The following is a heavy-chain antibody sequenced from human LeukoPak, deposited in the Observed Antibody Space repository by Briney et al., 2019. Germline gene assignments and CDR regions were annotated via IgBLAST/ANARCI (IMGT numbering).Heavy chain of an antibody. D-gene: IGHD3-3*01. CDR2: ISAYNGNT. V-gene: IGHV1-18*01. J-gene: IGHJ5*02. Sequence: ASVKVSCKASGYTFTSYGISWVRQAPGQGLEWMGWISAYNGNTNYAQKLQGRVTMTTDTSTSTAYMELRSLRSGDTAVYYCARGSFNYDFWSGMGRFDPWGQGTLVTVSS. CDR3: ARGSFNYDFWSGMGRFDP. CDR1: GYTFTSYG.